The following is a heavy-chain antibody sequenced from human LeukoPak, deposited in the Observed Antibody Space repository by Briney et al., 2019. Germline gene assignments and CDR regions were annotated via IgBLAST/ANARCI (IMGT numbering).Heavy chain of an antibody. CDR2: TSSSSRYT. Sequence: RAAGSLCLSCAASAFTFSSYSMEWDRQGPGNGREWGTSTSSSSRYTHYADSVQGRFTMSRDNAKNSLHLQMNSLRAEDTAVYYCARAIGGGLEYSSSSEDYWGQGTLVTVSS. J-gene: IGHJ4*02. V-gene: IGHV3-21*01. CDR3: ARAIGGGLEYSSSSEDY. D-gene: IGHD6-6*01. CDR1: AFTFSSYS.